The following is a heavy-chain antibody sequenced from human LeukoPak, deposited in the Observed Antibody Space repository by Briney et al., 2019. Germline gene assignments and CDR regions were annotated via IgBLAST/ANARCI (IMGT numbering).Heavy chain of an antibody. J-gene: IGHJ4*02. CDR3: AREAETGLVVMADY. V-gene: IGHV3-21*01. Sequence: PGGSLRLSCAASGFTFSTYAMTWVRQAPGRSLQWVSSISGSGSTYYPESMKGRFTISRDNAKNSLFLQMNSLRAEDTAVYYCAREAETGLVVMADYWGQGTLVTVSS. CDR2: ISGSGST. D-gene: IGHD3-22*01. CDR1: GFTFSTYA.